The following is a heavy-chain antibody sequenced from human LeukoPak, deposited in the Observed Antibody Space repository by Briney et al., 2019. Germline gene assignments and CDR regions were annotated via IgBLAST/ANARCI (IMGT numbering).Heavy chain of an antibody. CDR3: ARDPPGIAASGTYY. V-gene: IGHV3-53*01. CDR1: GFSVSNNY. J-gene: IGHJ4*02. D-gene: IGHD6-13*01. CDR2: IYSRGGT. Sequence: PGGSLRLSCAVSGFSVSNNYMNWVRQAPGKGLEWVSLIYSRGGTSYADSVKGRFTISIDSSKNTLFLQMNSLRVEDTAVYYCARDPPGIAASGTYYWGQGTLVTVSS.